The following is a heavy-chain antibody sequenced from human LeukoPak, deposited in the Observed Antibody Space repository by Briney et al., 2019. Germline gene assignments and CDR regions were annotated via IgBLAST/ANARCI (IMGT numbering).Heavy chain of an antibody. D-gene: IGHD4-17*01. Sequence: GGSLRLSCAASGFIFRSNGMHWVRQAPGKGLEWLAVIWHDGSNQYYADSVKGRFTISRDNSKNTLYLQMNSLRAEDTAVYYCARDGSDYDLDYRGQGTLVTVSS. CDR2: IWHDGSNQ. J-gene: IGHJ4*02. V-gene: IGHV3-33*01. CDR3: ARDGSDYDLDY. CDR1: GFIFRSNG.